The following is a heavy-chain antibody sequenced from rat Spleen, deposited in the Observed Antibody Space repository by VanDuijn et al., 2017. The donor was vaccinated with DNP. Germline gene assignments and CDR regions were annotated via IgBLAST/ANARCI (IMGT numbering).Heavy chain of an antibody. Sequence: VQLQESGPGLVQPSQTLSLTCTVSGFSLTSESVSWVRQPPGKGLEWMGAMWSGGTTDYNPALKSRLSISRETSKSQVFLKMNSLQTEDTAMYFCTRLGTRGGYYFEYWGQGVMVTVSS. CDR3: TRLGTRGGYYFEY. CDR1: GFSLTSES. D-gene: IGHD1-11*01. J-gene: IGHJ2*01. V-gene: IGHV2-1*01. CDR2: MWSGGTT.